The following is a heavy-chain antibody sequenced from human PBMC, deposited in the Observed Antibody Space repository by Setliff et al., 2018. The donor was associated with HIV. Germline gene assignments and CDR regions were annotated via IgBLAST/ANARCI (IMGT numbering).Heavy chain of an antibody. Sequence: ASVKVSCKASGYTFTSYGISWVRQAPGQGLERMGWISAYNGNTNYAQKLQGRVTMTTDTSTSTAYMELRSLRSDDTAVYYCAREKKDFWLTGGYYGSGRPDYWGQGALVTVSS. CDR1: GYTFTSYG. J-gene: IGHJ4*02. V-gene: IGHV1-18*01. CDR2: ISAYNGNT. CDR3: AREKKDFWLTGGYYGSGRPDY. D-gene: IGHD3-10*01.